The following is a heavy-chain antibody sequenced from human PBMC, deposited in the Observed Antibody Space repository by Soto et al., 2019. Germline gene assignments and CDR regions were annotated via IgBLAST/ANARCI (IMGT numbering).Heavy chain of an antibody. J-gene: IGHJ5*02. V-gene: IGHV3-21*01. Sequence: GGPLRLSCAASGFTFSSYSMNWVRQAPGKGLEWVSSISSSSYIYYADSVKGRFTISRDNAKNSLYLQMNSLRAEDTAVYYCARRTRGAGWFDPWGQGTLVNVSS. CDR2: ISSSSYI. D-gene: IGHD6-19*01. CDR1: GFTFSSYS. CDR3: ARRTRGAGWFDP.